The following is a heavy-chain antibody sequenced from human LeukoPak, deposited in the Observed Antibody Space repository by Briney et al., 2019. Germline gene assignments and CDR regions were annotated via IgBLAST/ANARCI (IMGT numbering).Heavy chain of an antibody. J-gene: IGHJ6*03. Sequence: ASVKVSCKASGYTFISYAISWVRQAPGQGLEWMGGIIPILGTANYAQKFQGRVTITADESTSTAYMELSSLRSEDTAVYYCARSHRSYYYYYMDVWGKGTTVKISS. V-gene: IGHV1-69*13. CDR3: ARSHRSYYYYYMDV. CDR2: IIPILGTA. CDR1: GYTFISYA.